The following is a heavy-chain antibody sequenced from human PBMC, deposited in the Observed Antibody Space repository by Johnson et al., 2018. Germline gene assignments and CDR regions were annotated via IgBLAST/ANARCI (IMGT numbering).Heavy chain of an antibody. V-gene: IGHV3-74*01. Sequence: VRLQEAGGGLVKPGRSLRLSCTASGFTFSSYWMHWVRQAPGKGLVWVSRLNSAGSSTSYADSVKGRFTISRDNAKNTLYLQMNSRRAEDTAVYYSARVGTFYGDHVEFDIWGQGTMVTVSS. D-gene: IGHD4-17*01. CDR3: ARVGTFYGDHVEFDI. J-gene: IGHJ3*02. CDR2: LNSAGSST. CDR1: GFTFSSYW.